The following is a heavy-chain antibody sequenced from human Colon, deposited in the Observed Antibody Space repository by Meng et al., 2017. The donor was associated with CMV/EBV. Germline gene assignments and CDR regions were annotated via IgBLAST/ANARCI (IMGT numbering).Heavy chain of an antibody. J-gene: IGHJ5*02. V-gene: IGHV3-30*14. D-gene: IGHD2-2*01. Sequence: GGSLRLSCAASGLTFSTYAMHWVRQAPGKGLAWVAGISSDGSNKYYADSVKGRFTISRDNSKNTLYLQMNSLRAEDTAVYYCARGFSSTPTFDPWGQGTLVTVSS. CDR1: GLTFSTYA. CDR3: ARGFSSTPTFDP. CDR2: ISSDGSNK.